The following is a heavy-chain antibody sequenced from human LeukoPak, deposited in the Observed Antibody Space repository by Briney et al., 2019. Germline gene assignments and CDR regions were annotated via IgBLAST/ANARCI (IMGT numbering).Heavy chain of an antibody. J-gene: IGHJ3*02. CDR1: GLTFSSYA. CDR2: ISGSGGST. V-gene: IGHV3-23*01. Sequence: PGGSLRLSCAASGLTFSSYAMSWVRQAPGKGLEWVSAISGSGGSTYYADSVKGRFTISRDNSKNTLYLQMNSLRAEDTAVYYCAKDLGYYDSSGSGPDAFDIWAKGQWSPSLQ. CDR3: AKDLGYYDSSGSGPDAFDI. D-gene: IGHD3-22*01.